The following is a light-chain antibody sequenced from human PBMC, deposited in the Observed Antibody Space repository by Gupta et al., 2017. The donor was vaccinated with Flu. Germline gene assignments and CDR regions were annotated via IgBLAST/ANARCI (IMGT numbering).Light chain of an antibody. Sequence: DVVMTQSPLSLPVTLGQPASISCRSSQSLVYIDGHTYLSWFQQRPGQSPRRLIYKFSNRDSGVPDRFSGSASGTDFTLKISRVEAEDVGVYYCMQGTHWPPTFGQGTKVEIK. CDR2: KFS. CDR1: QSLVYIDGHTY. CDR3: MQGTHWPPT. J-gene: IGKJ1*01. V-gene: IGKV2-30*01.